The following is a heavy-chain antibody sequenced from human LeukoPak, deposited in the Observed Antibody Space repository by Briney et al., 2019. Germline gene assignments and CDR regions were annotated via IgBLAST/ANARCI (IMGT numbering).Heavy chain of an antibody. CDR1: GGSFSGYY. Sequence: SETLSLTCAVYGGSFSGYYWSWIRQPPGKGLEWIGEINHSGSTNYNPSLKSRVTISVDTSKNQFSLKLSSVTAADTAVYYCARLSSSSWYVRRGYNWFDPWGQGTLVTVSS. D-gene: IGHD6-13*01. CDR3: ARLSSSSWYVRRGYNWFDP. V-gene: IGHV4-34*01. CDR2: INHSGST. J-gene: IGHJ5*02.